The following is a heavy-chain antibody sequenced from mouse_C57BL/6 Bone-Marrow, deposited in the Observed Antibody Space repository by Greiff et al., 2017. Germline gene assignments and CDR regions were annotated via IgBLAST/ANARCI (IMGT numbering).Heavy chain of an antibody. J-gene: IGHJ4*01. CDR2: IHPNSGST. D-gene: IGHD1-1*01. Sequence: QVQLQQSGAELVKPGASVKLSCKASGYTFTSYWMHWVKQRPGQGLEWIGMIHPNSGSTNYNEKFKSKATLTVDKSSSTAYMQLSSLTSEDSAVDYCARIGGSSSYAMDYWGQGTSVTVSS. V-gene: IGHV1-64*01. CDR1: GYTFTSYW. CDR3: ARIGGSSSYAMDY.